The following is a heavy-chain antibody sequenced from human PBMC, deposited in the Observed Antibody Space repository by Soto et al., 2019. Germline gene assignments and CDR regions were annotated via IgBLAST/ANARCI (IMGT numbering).Heavy chain of an antibody. Sequence: EVQLLESGGGLVQPGGSLRLSCAASGFTFSSYAMSWVRQAPGKGLEWVSAISGSGGSTYYADSVKGRFTISRDNSKNRLYLQMTSLRAEDTAVYYCAKEVNFISYYDFWGVYVPTSDYGGKGTLVPSSS. V-gene: IGHV3-23*01. CDR2: ISGSGGST. J-gene: IGHJ4*02. CDR1: GFTFSSYA. D-gene: IGHD3-3*01. CDR3: AKEVNFISYYDFWGVYVPTSDY.